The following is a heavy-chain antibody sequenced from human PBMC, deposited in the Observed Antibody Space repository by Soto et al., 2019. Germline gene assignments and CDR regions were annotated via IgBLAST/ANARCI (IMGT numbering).Heavy chain of an antibody. D-gene: IGHD6-19*01. CDR2: ISSGRYI. J-gene: IGHJ4*02. CDR1: GFTFSTHG. CDR3: ARRDNSGYYFFDS. Sequence: EVQLVESGGGLVKPGGSLRLSCAASGFTFSTHGMNWVRQAPGKGLEWVSSISSGRYIYYADSVKGRFAISRDNAKNSLYLQINSLRAEDTAMYYCARRDNSGYYFFDSWGQGTLVTVSS. V-gene: IGHV3-21*01.